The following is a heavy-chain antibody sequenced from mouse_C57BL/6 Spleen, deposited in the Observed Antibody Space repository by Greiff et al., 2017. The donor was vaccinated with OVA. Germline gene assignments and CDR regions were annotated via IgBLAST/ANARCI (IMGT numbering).Heavy chain of an antibody. CDR3: ARVGIYYGSSFDY. D-gene: IGHD1-1*01. V-gene: IGHV1-64*01. J-gene: IGHJ2*01. CDR1: GYTFTSYW. CDR2: IHPNSGST. Sequence: VQLQQPGAELVKPGASVKLSCKASGYTFTSYWMHWVKQRPGQGLEWIGMIHPNSGSTNYNEKFKSKATLTVDKSSSTAYMQLSSLTSEDSAVYYSARVGIYYGSSFDYWGQGTTLTVSS.